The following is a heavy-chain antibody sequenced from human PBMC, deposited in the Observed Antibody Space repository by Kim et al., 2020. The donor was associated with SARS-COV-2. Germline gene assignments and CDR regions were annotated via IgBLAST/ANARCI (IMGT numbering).Heavy chain of an antibody. Sequence: SGDKNDAQKFQGRVTMTRDTSITTAYMELRRLTSDDTAVYYCARDSAMDVWGQGTTVTVSS. CDR3: ARDSAMDV. J-gene: IGHJ6*02. D-gene: IGHD6-25*01. CDR2: SGDK. V-gene: IGHV1-2*02.